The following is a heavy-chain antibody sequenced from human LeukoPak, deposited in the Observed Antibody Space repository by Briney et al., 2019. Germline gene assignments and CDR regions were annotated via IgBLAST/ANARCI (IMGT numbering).Heavy chain of an antibody. CDR3: ARDRLRYFGGLAGNWLDP. D-gene: IGHD3-9*01. V-gene: IGHV4-4*07. J-gene: IGHJ5*02. Sequence: SETLSLTCTVSGGSISSYYWSWIRQPAGKGLEWIGRIYSSGSTNYNPSLKSRVTMSVDTSKNQFSLKLSSVTAADTAVYYCARDRLRYFGGLAGNWLDPGGQGTLVTVFS. CDR2: IYSSGST. CDR1: GGSISSYY.